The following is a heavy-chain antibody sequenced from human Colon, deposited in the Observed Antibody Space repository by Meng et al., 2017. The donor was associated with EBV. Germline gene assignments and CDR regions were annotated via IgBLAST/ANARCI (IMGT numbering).Heavy chain of an antibody. Sequence: QVQLQESGPGLVDPCGTLSLTCAVSGASISSNNWWSWVRQPPGKGLEWIGEIYHGGNTNYNPSLKSRVTISVDRSNDQFSLSLSSVTAADTAVYYCARGNAYNAPSFDYWGQGTLVTVSS. CDR2: IYHGGNT. J-gene: IGHJ4*02. V-gene: IGHV4-4*02. CDR3: ARGNAYNAPSFDY. CDR1: GASISSNNW. D-gene: IGHD5-24*01.